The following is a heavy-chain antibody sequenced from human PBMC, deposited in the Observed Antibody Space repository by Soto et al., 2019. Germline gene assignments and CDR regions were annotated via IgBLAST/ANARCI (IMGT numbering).Heavy chain of an antibody. Sequence: QEQMVQSGGGVVQPGRSLRLSCAASPFTFRSYSMHWVRQAPGKGLEWVTSISYDGCKESYADSVKGRFAVSRDNSKNTLYLQMNRPRPEDTAVYYCARYCNGGACYSASLDYWGQRTQVTVSS. J-gene: IGHJ4*02. CDR2: ISYDGCKE. CDR3: ARYCNGGACYSASLDY. V-gene: IGHV3-30*09. CDR1: PFTFRSYS. D-gene: IGHD2-15*01.